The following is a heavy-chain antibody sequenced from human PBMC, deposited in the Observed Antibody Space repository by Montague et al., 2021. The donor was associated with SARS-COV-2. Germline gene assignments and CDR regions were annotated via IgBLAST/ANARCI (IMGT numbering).Heavy chain of an antibody. Sequence: SLRLSCAASGFTFDDYGMSWVRQAPGKGLKWVSGISRSGDRTAYGDSVKGRFTISRDNAKNSLYLQMNSLTVEDTAFYHCSRGGGMIRGVVDFWGQGILVSVSS. CDR3: SRGGGMIRGVVDF. J-gene: IGHJ4*02. CDR2: ISRSGDRT. D-gene: IGHD3-10*01. CDR1: GFTFDDYG. V-gene: IGHV3-20*01.